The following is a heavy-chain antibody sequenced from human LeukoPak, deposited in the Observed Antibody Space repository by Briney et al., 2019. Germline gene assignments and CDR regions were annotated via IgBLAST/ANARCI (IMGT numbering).Heavy chain of an antibody. Sequence: PSETLSLTCTVSGGSISSSSYYWGWIRQPPGKGLEWIGSIYYSGSTYYNPSLKSRVTISVDTSKNQFSLKLSSVTAADTAVYYCARVAEPRGLYYFDYWGQGTLVTVSS. D-gene: IGHD6-13*01. V-gene: IGHV4-39*07. CDR2: IYYSGST. CDR3: ARVAEPRGLYYFDY. CDR1: GGSISSSSYY. J-gene: IGHJ4*02.